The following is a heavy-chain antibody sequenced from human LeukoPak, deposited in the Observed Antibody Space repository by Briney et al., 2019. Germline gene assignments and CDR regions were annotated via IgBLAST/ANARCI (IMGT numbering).Heavy chain of an antibody. CDR2: IYTSGRT. CDR1: GGTLSSYY. J-gene: IGHJ3*02. CDR3: ARDRYYDSSGDVFDI. D-gene: IGHD3-22*01. V-gene: IGHV4-4*07. Sequence: SETLSLTCTVSGGTLSSYYWNWLRQPAGKGLEWIGRIYTSGRTNYNPSLKSRVTISVDTSKNKFSLKLSSVTAADTAVYYCARDRYYDSSGDVFDIWGQGTMVTVSS.